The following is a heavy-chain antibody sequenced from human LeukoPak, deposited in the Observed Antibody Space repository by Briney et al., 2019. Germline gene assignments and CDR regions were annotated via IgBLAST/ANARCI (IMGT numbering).Heavy chain of an antibody. CDR1: GGSFSGYY. J-gene: IGHJ4*02. D-gene: IGHD3-22*01. CDR2: IYHSGST. CDR3: ARAMIVVVTLDY. Sequence: SETLSLTCAVYGGSFSGYYWGWIRQPPGKGLEWIGSIYHSGSTYYNPSLKSRVTISVDTSKNQFSLKLSSVTAADTAVYYCARAMIVVVTLDYWGQGTLVTVSS. V-gene: IGHV4-38-2*01.